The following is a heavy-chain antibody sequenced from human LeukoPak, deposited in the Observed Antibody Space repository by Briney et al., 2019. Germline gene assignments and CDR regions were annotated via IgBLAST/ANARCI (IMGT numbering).Heavy chain of an antibody. J-gene: IGHJ5*02. Sequence: PSETLSLTCTVSGDSISNYYWSWIRQSAGKGLERLGRVNVSGSSNFNPSLKSRVFISIDNSKNQFSLELASVTAADTAVYYCARDQSSDDSTGYYGYYLGWFDPWGQGTLVTVSS. CDR1: GDSISNYY. D-gene: IGHD3-22*01. CDR3: ARDQSSDDSTGYYGYYLGWFDP. V-gene: IGHV4-4*07. CDR2: VNVSGSS.